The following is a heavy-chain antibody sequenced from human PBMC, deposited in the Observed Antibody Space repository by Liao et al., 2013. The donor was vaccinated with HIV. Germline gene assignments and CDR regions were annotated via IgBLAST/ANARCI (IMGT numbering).Heavy chain of an antibody. Sequence: QVQLQQWGAGLLKPSETLSLTCAVYGGSISSGSYYWSWIRQPAGKGLEWIGRIYTSGSTSYHPSLKSRVTISVDTSKNQFSLRLSSVTAADTAVYYCARGATVVTPMIFDYWGQGTLVTVSS. J-gene: IGHJ4*02. CDR3: ARGATVVTPMIFDY. V-gene: IGHV4-61*02. CDR2: IYTSGST. D-gene: IGHD4-23*01. CDR1: GGSISSGSYY.